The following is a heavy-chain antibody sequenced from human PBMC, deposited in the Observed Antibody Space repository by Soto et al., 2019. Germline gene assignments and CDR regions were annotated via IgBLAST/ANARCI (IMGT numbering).Heavy chain of an antibody. CDR1: GGSISHYY. J-gene: IGHJ5*02. CDR3: ARDRSTYGGGGTGEVKENWFDP. Sequence: SETLSLTCTVSGGSISHYYWSWIRQSPGKGLEWIGYAYYSGSTDYNPSLKSRVTMSVDTSKNQVSLKLNSVTTADTAVYYCARDRSTYGGGGTGEVKENWFDPWGPGTLVAVSS. D-gene: IGHD2-8*01. V-gene: IGHV4-59*01. CDR2: AYYSGST.